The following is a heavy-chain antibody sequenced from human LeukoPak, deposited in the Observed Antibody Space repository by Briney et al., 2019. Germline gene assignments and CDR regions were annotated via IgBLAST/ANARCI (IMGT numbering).Heavy chain of an antibody. J-gene: IGHJ4*02. V-gene: IGHV4-34*01. CDR1: GGSFSGYY. Sequence: PSETLSLTCAVYGGSFSGYYWSWIRQPPGKGLEWIGEINHSGSTNYNPSLKSRVTISVDTSRNQFSLKLSSVTAADTAVYYCARRIAACPTRRGYFDYWGQGTLVTVSS. CDR2: INHSGST. D-gene: IGHD6-6*01. CDR3: ARRIAACPTRRGYFDY.